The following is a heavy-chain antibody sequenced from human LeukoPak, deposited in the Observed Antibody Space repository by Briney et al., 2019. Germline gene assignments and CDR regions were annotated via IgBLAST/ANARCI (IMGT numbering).Heavy chain of an antibody. CDR1: GFTFSSYS. Sequence: GGSLRLSCAASGFTFSSYSMNWVRQAPGKGLEWVSYISSSSSTIYYADSVKGRFTISRDNAKNSLYLQMNSLRAEDTAVYYCARDRGAYYYDSSGNFDYWGQGTLVTVSS. V-gene: IGHV3-48*04. J-gene: IGHJ4*02. CDR2: ISSSSSTI. CDR3: ARDRGAYYYDSSGNFDY. D-gene: IGHD3-22*01.